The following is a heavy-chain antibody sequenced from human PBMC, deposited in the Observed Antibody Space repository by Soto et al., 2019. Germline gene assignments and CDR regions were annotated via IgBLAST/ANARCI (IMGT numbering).Heavy chain of an antibody. CDR2: IYYSGST. Sequence: PSESLSLTCTVSGCSVSSGSYYWSWIRQPPGKGLECIGYIYYSGSTNYNTTLKSRVTISVDTSKNQFSLKLSSVTAADTAVYYCARVSSSWGLVNYFDYWGQGTLVTVSS. CDR1: GCSVSSGSYY. D-gene: IGHD6-13*01. J-gene: IGHJ4*02. CDR3: ARVSSSWGLVNYFDY. V-gene: IGHV4-61*01.